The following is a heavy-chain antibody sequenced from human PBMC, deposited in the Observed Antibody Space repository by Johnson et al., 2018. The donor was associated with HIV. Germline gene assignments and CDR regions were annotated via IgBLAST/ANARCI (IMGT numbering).Heavy chain of an antibody. CDR3: ARESTPWGGEYVNYGLDI. CDR1: GFNFKDYY. D-gene: IGHD3-10*01. CDR2: ISSSGSTK. J-gene: IGHJ3*02. V-gene: IGHV3-11*04. Sequence: QVQLVESGGGLVKPGGSLRLSCAASGFNFKDYYLNWVRQAPGKGLEWVSHISSSGSTKKYADSVRGRLTGSRDNAKKSLYLEMNNLRVDDTAVYYCARESTPWGGEYVNYGLDIWGQGTMVTVSS.